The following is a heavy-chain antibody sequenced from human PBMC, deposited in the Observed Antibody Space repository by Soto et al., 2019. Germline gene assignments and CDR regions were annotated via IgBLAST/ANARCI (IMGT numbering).Heavy chain of an antibody. D-gene: IGHD3-10*01. J-gene: IGHJ4*02. V-gene: IGHV4-31*03. CDR1: GGSISSGGYY. CDR2: IYYSGST. Sequence: QVQLQESGPGLVKPSQTLSLTCTVSGGSISSGGYYWSWIRQHPGKGLEWIGYIYYSGSTYYNPSLKSRVTISVDTSKNQFSPKLSSVTAADTAVYYCARERMVRGAIDNDYWGQGTLVTVSS. CDR3: ARERMVRGAIDNDY.